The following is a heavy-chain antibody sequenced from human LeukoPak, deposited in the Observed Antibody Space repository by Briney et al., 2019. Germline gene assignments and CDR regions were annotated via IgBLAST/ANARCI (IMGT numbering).Heavy chain of an antibody. CDR3: ARVSVVGAPFDY. V-gene: IGHV3-74*01. J-gene: IGHJ4*02. Sequence: GGSLTLSCAASGFTFSRNWMHWVRQGPGKGLVWVSRINSDGSSTTYADSVRGRFTISRDNAKNQLYLQMNSLRGEDTAVYYCARVSVVGAPFDYWGQGTLVTVSS. CDR1: GFTFSRNW. CDR2: INSDGSST. D-gene: IGHD1-26*01.